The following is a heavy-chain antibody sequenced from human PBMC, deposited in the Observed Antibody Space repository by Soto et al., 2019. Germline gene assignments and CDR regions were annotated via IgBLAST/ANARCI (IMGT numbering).Heavy chain of an antibody. V-gene: IGHV3-9*01. D-gene: IGHD3-16*01. CDR2: ISWNSGSI. CDR3: AKDRREGGYYSYYGMDV. Sequence: GGSLRLSCAASGFTFDDYAMHWVRQAPGKGLEWVSGISWNSGSIGYADSVKGRFTISRDNAKNSLYLQMNSLRAEDTALYYCAKDRREGGYYSYYGMDVWGQGTTVTVSS. J-gene: IGHJ6*02. CDR1: GFTFDDYA.